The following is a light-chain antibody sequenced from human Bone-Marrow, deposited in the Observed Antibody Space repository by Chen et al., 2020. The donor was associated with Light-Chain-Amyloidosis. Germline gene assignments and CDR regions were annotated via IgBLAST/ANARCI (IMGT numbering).Light chain of an antibody. J-gene: IGLJ2*01. CDR3: QSADSSGTYVV. Sequence: SYELTQPPSVSVSPGQTARLTCSGDDLPTKYAYWYQQKPGQAPVLVIYKDSERPSGIPERFSGSSSGTTVTLTISGVQAEDEADYYCQSADSSGTYVVFGGGTKLTVL. CDR1: DLPTKY. CDR2: KDS. V-gene: IGLV3-25*03.